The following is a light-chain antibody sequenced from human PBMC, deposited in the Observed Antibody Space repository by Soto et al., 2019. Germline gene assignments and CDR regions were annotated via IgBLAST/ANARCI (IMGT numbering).Light chain of an antibody. CDR1: QPIRTW. CDR3: QHYNSHSEA. CDR2: KAS. V-gene: IGKV1-5*03. Sequence: DMEMAQFPSTLSGSVKDRVTITCRASQPIRTWLAWYQQKPGKAPKLLIYKASTLKSGVPSRFSGSGSGTEFTLTISSLQPDDFATYYCQHYNSHSEAFGQGTKVDI. J-gene: IGKJ1*01.